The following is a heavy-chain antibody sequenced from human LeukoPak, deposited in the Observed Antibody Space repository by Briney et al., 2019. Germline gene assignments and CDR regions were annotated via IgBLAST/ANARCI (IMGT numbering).Heavy chain of an antibody. D-gene: IGHD5-18*01. Sequence: SVKVSCKASGGTFSSYAISWVRQAPGQGLEWVGRIIPILGIANYAQKFQGRVTITADKSTSTAYMELSSLRSEDTAVYYCARRAAMANDAFDIWGQGTMVTVSS. CDR1: GGTFSSYA. CDR3: ARRAAMANDAFDI. CDR2: IIPILGIA. J-gene: IGHJ3*02. V-gene: IGHV1-69*04.